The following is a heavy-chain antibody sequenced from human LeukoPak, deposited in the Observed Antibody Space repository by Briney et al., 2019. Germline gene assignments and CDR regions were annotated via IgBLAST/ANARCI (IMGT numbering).Heavy chain of an antibody. V-gene: IGHV1-3*03. Sequence: GASVKVSCKASGYTFTGYYMHWVRQAPGQRLEWMGWINAGNGNTKYSQEFQGRVTITRDTSASTAYMELSSLRSEDMAVYYCARAGYSSSRFSGKEFDYWGQGTLVTVSS. CDR1: GYTFTGYY. J-gene: IGHJ4*02. D-gene: IGHD6-13*01. CDR3: ARAGYSSSRFSGKEFDY. CDR2: INAGNGNT.